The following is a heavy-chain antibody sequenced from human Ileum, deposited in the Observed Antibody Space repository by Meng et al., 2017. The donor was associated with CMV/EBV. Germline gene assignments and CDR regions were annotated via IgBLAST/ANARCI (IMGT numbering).Heavy chain of an antibody. V-gene: IGHV1-2*02. CDR1: GYTVNGYY. D-gene: IGHD6-13*01. Sequence: SGYTVNGYYMHWVRQAPGQGLEWMGWINPNSGGTNYAQKCQGRVTMTRDTSISTAYMELSRLRSDDTAVYYCAREGFAAGKGNWFDPWGQGTLVTVSS. J-gene: IGHJ5*02. CDR3: AREGFAAGKGNWFDP. CDR2: INPNSGGT.